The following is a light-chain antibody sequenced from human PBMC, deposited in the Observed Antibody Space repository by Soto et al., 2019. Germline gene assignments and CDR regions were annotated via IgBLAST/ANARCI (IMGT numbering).Light chain of an antibody. V-gene: IGKV3-20*01. Sequence: EIVLTQSPGTLSLSPGERATLSCRASKSVSSNYLVWYQQKPGQAPRLLIYGASSRATGIPDRFSGSGSGTDFTLTISRLEPEDFAVYYCQQYGSSLLTFGGGTKVEIK. CDR3: QQYGSSLLT. CDR2: GAS. J-gene: IGKJ4*01. CDR1: KSVSSNY.